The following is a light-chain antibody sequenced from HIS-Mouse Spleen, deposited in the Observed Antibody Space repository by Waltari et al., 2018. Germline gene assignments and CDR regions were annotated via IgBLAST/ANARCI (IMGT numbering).Light chain of an antibody. Sequence: SYELTQPPSVSVPPGQTATITCSGAALPKQYAYWYQQKPGQAPVLVIYKDSERPSGIPERFSGSSSGTTVTLTISGVQAEDEADYYCQSADSSGTYSVVFGGGTKLTVL. CDR1: ALPKQY. V-gene: IGLV3-25*03. J-gene: IGLJ2*01. CDR3: QSADSSGTYSVV. CDR2: KDS.